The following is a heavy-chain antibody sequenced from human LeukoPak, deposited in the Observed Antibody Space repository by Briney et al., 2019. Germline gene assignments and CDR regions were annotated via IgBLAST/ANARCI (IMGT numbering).Heavy chain of an antibody. V-gene: IGHV3-9*01. Sequence: GRSLRLSCAASGFTFGDYAMHWVRQAPGKGLEWVSGISWNSDSIGYADSVKGRFTISRDNSKNTLYLQMNSLRAEDTAVYYCARLGGSGSYRSYYFDYWGQGTLVTVSS. D-gene: IGHD3-10*01. CDR3: ARLGGSGSYRSYYFDY. CDR2: ISWNSDSI. CDR1: GFTFGDYA. J-gene: IGHJ4*02.